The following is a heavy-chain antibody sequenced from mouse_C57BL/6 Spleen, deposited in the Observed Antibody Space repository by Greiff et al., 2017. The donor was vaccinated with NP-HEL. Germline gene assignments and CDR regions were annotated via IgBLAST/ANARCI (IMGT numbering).Heavy chain of an antibody. CDR2: ISSGGDYI. J-gene: IGHJ3*01. CDR3: TREVGYDGFAY. V-gene: IGHV5-9-1*02. Sequence: EVHLVESGEGLVKPGGSLKLSCAASGFTFSSYAMSWVRQTPEKRLEWVAYISSGGDYIYYADTVKGRFTISRDNARNTLYLQMSSLKSEDTAMYYCTREVGYDGFAYWGQGTLVTVSA. D-gene: IGHD2-2*01. CDR1: GFTFSSYA.